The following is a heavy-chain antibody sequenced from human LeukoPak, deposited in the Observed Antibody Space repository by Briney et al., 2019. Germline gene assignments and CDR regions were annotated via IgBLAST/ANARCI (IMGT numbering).Heavy chain of an antibody. D-gene: IGHD6-6*01. J-gene: IGHJ6*03. V-gene: IGHV4-59*06. CDR3: ARRTAYSSSSNYYYYYMDV. CDR1: GGSFSGYY. Sequence: PSETLSLTCAVYGGSFSGYYWSWIRQPPGKGLEWIGYIYYSGSTYYNPSLKSRVTISVDTSKNQSSLKLSSVTAADTAVYYCARRTAYSSSSNYYYYYMDVWGKGTTVTVSS. CDR2: IYYSGST.